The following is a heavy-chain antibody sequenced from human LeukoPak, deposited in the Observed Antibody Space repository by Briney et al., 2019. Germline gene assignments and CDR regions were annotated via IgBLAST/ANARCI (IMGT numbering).Heavy chain of an antibody. CDR3: AREGRFPNWFDP. CDR2: IYYSGST. V-gene: IGHV4-59*01. J-gene: IGHJ5*02. Sequence: SETLSLTCAVYGGSFSGYYWSWIRQPPGKGLEWIGYIYYSGSTNYNPSLKSRVTISVDTSKNQFSLKLSSVTAADTAVYYCAREGRFPNWFDPWGQGTLVTVSS. D-gene: IGHD3-3*01. CDR1: GGSFSGYY.